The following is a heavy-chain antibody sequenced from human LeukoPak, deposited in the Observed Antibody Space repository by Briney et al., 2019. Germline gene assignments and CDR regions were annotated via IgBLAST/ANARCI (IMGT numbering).Heavy chain of an antibody. V-gene: IGHV4-39*07. CDR3: ARDVYYYDSSGRYYFDY. CDR1: GGSISSSSYY. J-gene: IGHJ4*02. CDR2: IYYSGST. D-gene: IGHD3-22*01. Sequence: PSETLSLTCTVSGGSISSSSYYWGWIRQPPGKGLEWIGTIYYSGSTYYSPSLKSRVTISLDTSRNQFSLKLSSVTAADTAVYYCARDVYYYDSSGRYYFDYWGQGTLVTVSS.